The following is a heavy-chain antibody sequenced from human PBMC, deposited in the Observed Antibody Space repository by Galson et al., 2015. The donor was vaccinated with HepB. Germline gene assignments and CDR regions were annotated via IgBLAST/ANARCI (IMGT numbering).Heavy chain of an antibody. Sequence: SLRLSCAASGFIFDDYGMNWVRQAPGKGLEWVSGINWNGGSTDYAGSVKGRFTISRHNAKNSLYLQMNSLRAEDTALYYCARGGGGDWSDWFDPWGQGTLVTVSS. CDR3: ARGGGGDWSDWFDP. CDR2: INWNGGST. D-gene: IGHD2-21*02. CDR1: GFIFDDYG. J-gene: IGHJ5*02. V-gene: IGHV3-20*04.